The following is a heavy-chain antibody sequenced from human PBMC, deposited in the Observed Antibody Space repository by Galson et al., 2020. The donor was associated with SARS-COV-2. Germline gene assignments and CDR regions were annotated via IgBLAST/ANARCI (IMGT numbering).Heavy chain of an antibody. D-gene: IGHD3-10*01. J-gene: IGHJ4*02. CDR3: ARDMVRGDPMY. CDR2: IWNDGSKK. V-gene: IGHV3-33*01. Sequence: LSLTCAASGFTFSSYGMHWVRQAPGKGLEWVADIWNDGSKKYYGDSGKGRFTISRDNSKNILYLQMNSLRAEDTAVYYCARDMVRGDPMYWGQGTLVTVSS. CDR1: GFTFSSYG.